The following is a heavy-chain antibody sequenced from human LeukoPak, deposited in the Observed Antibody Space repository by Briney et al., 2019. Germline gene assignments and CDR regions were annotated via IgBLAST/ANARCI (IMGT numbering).Heavy chain of an antibody. Sequence: PSETLSLTCAVSGGSFSSYSWRWLRQPPGKGLEWIGDVYHSGNTFHNPCLQSRVPISLDSTKNQFPLKLTSATSADTALYFFSITVVAGSIYYFDCWGQGTLVAVSS. D-gene: IGHD2-15*01. CDR3: SITVVAGSIYYFDC. V-gene: IGHV4-59*12. CDR2: VYHSGNT. CDR1: GGSFSSYS. J-gene: IGHJ4*02.